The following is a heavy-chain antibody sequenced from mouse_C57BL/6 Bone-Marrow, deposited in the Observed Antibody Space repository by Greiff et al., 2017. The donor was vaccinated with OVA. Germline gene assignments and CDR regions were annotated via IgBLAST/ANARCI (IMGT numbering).Heavy chain of an antibody. Sequence: VQLQQPGAELVRPGTSVKISCKASGYSFTGYYMNWVKQSPEKSLEWIGEINPSTGGTTYNQKFKAKATLTVDKSSSTAYMQLKSLTSEDSAVYYCARGYYGSSSPFAYWGQGTLVTVSA. J-gene: IGHJ3*01. CDR3: ARGYYGSSSPFAY. V-gene: IGHV1-42*01. D-gene: IGHD1-1*01. CDR1: GYSFTGYY. CDR2: INPSTGGT.